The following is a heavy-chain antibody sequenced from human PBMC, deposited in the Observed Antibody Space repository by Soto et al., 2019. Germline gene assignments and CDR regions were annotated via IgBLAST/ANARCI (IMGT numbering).Heavy chain of an antibody. Sequence: QVQLVQSGGEVKKPGASVKVSCKASGYSFISYGFSWVRQAPGQGPEWMGWISGYNGNTKYAHKLQGRVTMTTNTSTSTAYMELRSLRSDDTAVYYCARDLWTLDHSRGWYGDWGQGTLVTVTS. J-gene: IGHJ4*02. D-gene: IGHD6-19*01. CDR1: GYSFISYG. V-gene: IGHV1-18*04. CDR2: ISGYNGNT. CDR3: ARDLWTLDHSRGWYGD.